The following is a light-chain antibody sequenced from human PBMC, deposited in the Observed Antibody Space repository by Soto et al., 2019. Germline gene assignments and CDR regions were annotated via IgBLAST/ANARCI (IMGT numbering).Light chain of an antibody. Sequence: DIQMTQFPSSLSASVGDRVTITCRASQGIRNDLGWYQQKPGKAPKRLIYAASSLQSGVPSRFSGSGSGTEFALAISSLQPEDSATFXXXQHXTYPLTFGQGTKVEIK. CDR1: QGIRND. V-gene: IGKV1-17*01. CDR2: AAS. CDR3: XQHXTYPLT. J-gene: IGKJ1*01.